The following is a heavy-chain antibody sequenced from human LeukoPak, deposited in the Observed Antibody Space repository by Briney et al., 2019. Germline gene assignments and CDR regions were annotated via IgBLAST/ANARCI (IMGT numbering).Heavy chain of an antibody. Sequence: GGSLRLSCAASGFTFSSYGMHWVRQAPGKGLEWVAVISYDGSNKYYADSVKGRFTISRDNSKNTLYLQMNSLRSEDTAVYYCARYNSYDILTGYPLRMDVWGQGTTVTVSS. D-gene: IGHD3-9*01. CDR2: ISYDGSNK. CDR3: ARYNSYDILTGYPLRMDV. J-gene: IGHJ6*02. V-gene: IGHV3-30*01. CDR1: GFTFSSYG.